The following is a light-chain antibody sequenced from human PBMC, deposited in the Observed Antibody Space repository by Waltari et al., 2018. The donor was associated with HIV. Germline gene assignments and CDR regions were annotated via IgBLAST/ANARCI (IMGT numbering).Light chain of an antibody. CDR1: QSINRN. V-gene: IGKV1-39*01. J-gene: IGKJ4*01. CDR2: AAS. Sequence: DIQMTQSPSSLSASVGDRVTITCRTSQSINRNLNWYQERPGKVPKLLIYAASILQDGVSSRFSGSGSGTDFTLTINSLQPEDFATYYCQQSYTTLSFGGGTKVEIK. CDR3: QQSYTTLS.